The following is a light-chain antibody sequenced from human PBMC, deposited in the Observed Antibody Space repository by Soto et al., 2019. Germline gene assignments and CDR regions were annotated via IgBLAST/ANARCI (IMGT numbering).Light chain of an antibody. Sequence: QSALTQPASVSGSPGQSITISCTGTSSDVGAYKYVSWYQQHPGKVPKLIIYGVSNRPSGVSNRFSGSKSGNTAFLTISGLHPEDEADYYCSSFTGTTTLDVFGTGTKLTVL. V-gene: IGLV2-14*03. CDR3: SSFTGTTTLDV. CDR2: GVS. CDR1: SSDVGAYKY. J-gene: IGLJ1*01.